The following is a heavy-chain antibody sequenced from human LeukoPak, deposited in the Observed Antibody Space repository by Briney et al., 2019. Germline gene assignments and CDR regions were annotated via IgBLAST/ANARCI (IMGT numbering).Heavy chain of an antibody. Sequence: SETLSLTCTVSGGSISSSSYYWGWIRQPPGKGLEWIGSIYYSGSTYYNPSLKSRVTISVDTSKNQFSLKLSSVTAADTAVYYCARGNEKQQLILRMRSSWFDPWGQGTLVTVSS. D-gene: IGHD6-13*01. CDR1: GGSISSSSYY. J-gene: IGHJ5*02. CDR2: IYYSGST. CDR3: ARGNEKQQLILRMRSSWFDP. V-gene: IGHV4-39*07.